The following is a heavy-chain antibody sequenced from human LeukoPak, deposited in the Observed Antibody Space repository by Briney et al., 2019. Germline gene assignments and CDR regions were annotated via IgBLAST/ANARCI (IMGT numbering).Heavy chain of an antibody. V-gene: IGHV3-20*04. CDR1: GFTFDDYG. CDR2: INWNGGST. Sequence: GGSLRLSCAASGFTFDDYGMSWVRQAPGKGLEWVSGINWNGGSTGYADSVKGRFTISRDNAKNSLYLQMNSLRAEDTALYYCAIGYYDFWSGRYGFDYWGQGTLVTVSS. D-gene: IGHD3-3*01. CDR3: AIGYYDFWSGRYGFDY. J-gene: IGHJ4*02.